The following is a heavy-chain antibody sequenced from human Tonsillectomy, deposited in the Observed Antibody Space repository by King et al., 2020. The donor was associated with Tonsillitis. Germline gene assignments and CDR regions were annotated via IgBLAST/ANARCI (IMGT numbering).Heavy chain of an antibody. CDR1: GFTFSNYA. D-gene: IGHD6-6*01. V-gene: IGHV3-30*04. CDR3: ARFRLVFDI. CDR2: ISFDGSNK. Sequence: VQLVESGGGVVQPGRSLRLSCAASGFTFSNYAIHWVRQAPGKGLEWVAMISFDGSNKNYADPVKGRFTISRDNSKNTVYLQMNNLTTEDTALYYCARFRLVFDIWGQGTKVTVSS. J-gene: IGHJ3*02.